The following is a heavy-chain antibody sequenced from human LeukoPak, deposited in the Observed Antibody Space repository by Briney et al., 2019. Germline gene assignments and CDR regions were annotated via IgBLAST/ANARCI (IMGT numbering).Heavy chain of an antibody. CDR2: ISSSGSTI. CDR3: ARSLRPHYYDSSGDGMDV. CDR1: GFTFSDYY. Sequence: GGSLRLSCAASGFTFSDYYMSWIRQAPGKGLEWVSYISSSGSTIYYADSVKGRFTISRDNAKNSLYLQMNSLRAEDTAVYYCARSLRPHYYDSSGDGMDVWGQGTTVTVSS. V-gene: IGHV3-11*01. D-gene: IGHD3-22*01. J-gene: IGHJ6*02.